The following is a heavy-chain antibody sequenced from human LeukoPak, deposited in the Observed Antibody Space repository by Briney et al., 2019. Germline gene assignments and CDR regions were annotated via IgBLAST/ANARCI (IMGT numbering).Heavy chain of an antibody. CDR1: GFTFSDYY. V-gene: IGHV3-11*01. D-gene: IGHD3-3*01. CDR3: AKDQGPTAYYDFWSGSDKAFDY. Sequence: KTGGSLRLSCAASGFTFSDYYLSWIRQAPGKGPAWVSYIATGGKTYYTDSVKGRFTISRDNAKDSLYLQMNSLRAEDTAVYYCAKDQGPTAYYDFWSGSDKAFDYWGQGTLVTVSS. CDR2: IATGGKT. J-gene: IGHJ4*02.